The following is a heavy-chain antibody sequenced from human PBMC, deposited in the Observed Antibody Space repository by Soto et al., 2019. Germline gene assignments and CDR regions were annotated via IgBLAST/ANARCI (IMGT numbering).Heavy chain of an antibody. Sequence: PSQTLSLTCAVSGDSVSSDSAAWNWIRQSPSRGLEWLGRTYYRSKWYSAYAGSVKSRITINADTSKNQSSLHLSSVTPQDTAVYYCARGPSPLAYWGRGTVVTVSS. D-gene: IGHD6-6*01. J-gene: IGHJ4*02. CDR3: ARGPSPLAY. CDR2: TYYRSKWYS. CDR1: GDSVSSDSAA. V-gene: IGHV6-1*01.